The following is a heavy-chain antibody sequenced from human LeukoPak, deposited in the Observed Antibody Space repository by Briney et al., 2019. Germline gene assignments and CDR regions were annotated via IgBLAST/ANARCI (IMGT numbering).Heavy chain of an antibody. CDR3: ARDWNYYGSGSYYYY. CDR2: VSYDGSNK. J-gene: IGHJ4*02. V-gene: IGHV3-30-3*01. Sequence: GRSLRLSCAASGFTFSSYAMHWVRQAPGKGLEWVAVVSYDGSNKYYADSVKGRFTISRDNSKNTLYLQMNSLRAEDTAVYYCARDWNYYGSGSYYYYWGQGTLVTVSS. CDR1: GFTFSSYA. D-gene: IGHD3-10*01.